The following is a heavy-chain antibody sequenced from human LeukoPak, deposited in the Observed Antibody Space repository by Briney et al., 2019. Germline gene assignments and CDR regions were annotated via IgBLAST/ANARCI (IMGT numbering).Heavy chain of an antibody. Sequence: ASVKVSCKASGYTFTGYYMHWVRQAPGHGLEWMGWINPNSGGTNYAQKFQGWVTMTRDTSISTAYMELSRLRSDDTAVYYCARDGDSSSINWFDPWGQGTLVTVSS. CDR3: ARDGDSSSINWFDP. V-gene: IGHV1-2*04. CDR1: GYTFTGYY. CDR2: INPNSGGT. J-gene: IGHJ5*02. D-gene: IGHD6-13*01.